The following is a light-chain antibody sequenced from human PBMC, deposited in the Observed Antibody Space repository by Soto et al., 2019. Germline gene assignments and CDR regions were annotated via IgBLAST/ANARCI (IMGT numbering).Light chain of an antibody. V-gene: IGKV3-20*01. CDR1: QSLRSS. J-gene: IGKJ1*01. CDR2: DAS. CDR3: QQYGSSPSWT. Sequence: EIVMTQSPSTLSVSPWERSTLSFMVSQSLRSSLAWYQQKPGQAPRLLIYDASTRATGIPARFSGSGSGTDFTLTISRLEPEDFAVYYCQQYGSSPSWTFGQGTKVDI.